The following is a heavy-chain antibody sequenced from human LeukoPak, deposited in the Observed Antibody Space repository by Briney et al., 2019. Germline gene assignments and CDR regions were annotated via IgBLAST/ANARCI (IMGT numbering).Heavy chain of an antibody. CDR1: GYTFTGYY. CDR3: ARDSYYDSSGYYSSEYFQH. J-gene: IGHJ1*01. D-gene: IGHD3-22*01. Sequence: ASVKLSCKASGYTFTGYYMHWVRQAPGQGLEWMGWINPNSGGTTYAQKFQGRVTMTRDTSISTAYMELSRLRSDDTAVYYCARDSYYDSSGYYSSEYFQHWGQGTLVTVSS. CDR2: INPNSGGT. V-gene: IGHV1-2*02.